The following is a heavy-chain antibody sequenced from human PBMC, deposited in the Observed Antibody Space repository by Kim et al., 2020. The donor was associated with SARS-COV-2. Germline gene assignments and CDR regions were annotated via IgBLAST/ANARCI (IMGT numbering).Heavy chain of an antibody. CDR3: ARGLGYCSSTSCWELDY. V-gene: IGHV3-30*04. J-gene: IGHJ4*02. Sequence: GGSLRLSCAASGFTFSSYAMHWVRQAPGKGLEWVAVISYDGSNKYYADSVKGRFTISRDNSKNTLYLQMNSLRAEDTAVYYCARGLGYCSSTSCWELDYWGQGTLVTVSS. D-gene: IGHD2-2*01. CDR2: ISYDGSNK. CDR1: GFTFSSYA.